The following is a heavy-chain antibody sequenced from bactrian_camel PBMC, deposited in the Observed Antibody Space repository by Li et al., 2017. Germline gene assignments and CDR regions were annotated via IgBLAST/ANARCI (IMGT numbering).Heavy chain of an antibody. J-gene: IGHJ4*01. CDR3: TSPHESGWSELIY. Sequence: VQLVESGGGSVQAGGSLRLTCTVSGFTFGAHYITWVRQAPGKGLEWVSKISPDGENVAYSSSVKGRFTVSRDNAKGVMYLQMTSLKAEDTAMYYCTSPHESGWSELIYWGQGTQVTVS. D-gene: IGHD2*01. CDR2: ISPDGENV. CDR1: GFTFGAHY. V-gene: IGHV3S20*01.